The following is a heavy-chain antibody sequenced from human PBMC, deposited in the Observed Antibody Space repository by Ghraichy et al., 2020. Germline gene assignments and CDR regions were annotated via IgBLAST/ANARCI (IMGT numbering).Heavy chain of an antibody. CDR1: GFTVSSNY. CDR2: IYSGGST. V-gene: IGHV3-53*01. Sequence: GESLNISCAASGFTVSSNYMSWVRQAPGKGLEWVLVIYSGGSTYYADSVKGRFTISRDNSKNTLYLQMNSLRAEDTAVYYCARVAGTRFYYYYGMDVWGQGTTVTVSS. CDR3: ARVAGTRFYYYYGMDV. J-gene: IGHJ6*02. D-gene: IGHD6-19*01.